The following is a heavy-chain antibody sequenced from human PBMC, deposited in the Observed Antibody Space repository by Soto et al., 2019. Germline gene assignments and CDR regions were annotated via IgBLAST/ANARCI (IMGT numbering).Heavy chain of an antibody. J-gene: IGHJ4*02. CDR2: IRSKAYGGTT. D-gene: IGHD3-22*01. Sequence: PGGSLRLSCTASGFTFGDYAMSWFRQAPGKGLEWVGFIRSKAYGGTTEYAASVKGRFTISRDDSKSIAYLQMNSLKTEDTAVYYCTRLHYYDSSGYYSGPDYWGQGTLVTVS. CDR3: TRLHYYDSSGYYSGPDY. V-gene: IGHV3-49*03. CDR1: GFTFGDYA.